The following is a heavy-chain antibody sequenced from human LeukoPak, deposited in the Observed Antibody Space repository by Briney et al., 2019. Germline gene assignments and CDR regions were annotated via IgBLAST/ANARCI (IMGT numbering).Heavy chain of an antibody. CDR2: IYNSGST. J-gene: IGHJ4*02. Sequence: SETLSLTCAVSGYSISSGYYWGWIRRPPGKGLEWIASIYNSGSTYYNPSLKSRVTISVGTSKNQFSLNLSSVTAADTAVYYCTRGYIYAYYFDYWGQGTLVTVSS. CDR3: TRGYIYAYYFDY. D-gene: IGHD5-12*01. CDR1: GYSISSGYY. V-gene: IGHV4-38-2*01.